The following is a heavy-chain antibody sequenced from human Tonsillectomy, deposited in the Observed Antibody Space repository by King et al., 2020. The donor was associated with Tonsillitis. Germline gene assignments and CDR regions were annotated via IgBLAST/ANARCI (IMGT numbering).Heavy chain of an antibody. Sequence: VQLVESGGGVVQPGRSLRLSCTASGFTFGSYGMHWVRQAPGKGLEWVAVISYDGDIQYYADSVKGRFTISRDNSKNTLYLQMDSLRAEDTAVYYCAKSRTGSSWYGGDYWGQGTLVTVSS. CDR2: ISYDGDIQ. V-gene: IGHV3-30*18. CDR1: GFTFGSYG. J-gene: IGHJ4*02. D-gene: IGHD6-13*01. CDR3: AKSRTGSSWYGGDY.